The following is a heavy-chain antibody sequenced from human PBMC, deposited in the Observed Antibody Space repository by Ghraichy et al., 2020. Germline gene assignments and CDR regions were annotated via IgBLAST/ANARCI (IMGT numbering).Heavy chain of an antibody. V-gene: IGHV4-4*02. CDR2: IFHSGST. J-gene: IGHJ4*02. D-gene: IGHD2-2*01. Sequence: SETLSLTCAVSGDSIISNNWWSWVRQPPGKGLEWIGEIFHSGSTNYNPSLKSRITISLDKSKNQFSLKMTSVTAADTAVYYCARDIDQLRYFDSWGQGTLVTVSS. CDR3: ARDIDQLRYFDS. CDR1: GDSIISNNW.